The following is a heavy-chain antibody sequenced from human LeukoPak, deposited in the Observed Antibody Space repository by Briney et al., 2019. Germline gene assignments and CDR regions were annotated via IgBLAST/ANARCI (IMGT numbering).Heavy chain of an antibody. J-gene: IGHJ4*02. V-gene: IGHV3-66*02. D-gene: IGHD6-13*01. CDR1: GFTVSSNY. CDR3: TRGPGSTWYSDY. CDR2: IYSGGDT. Sequence: GGSLRLSCAASGFTVSSNYMNWVRQAPGKGLEWVSIIYSGGDTYYADSVKGRFTISRDNSNNTLYLQMNSLRPEDTAVYYCTRGPGSTWYSDYWGQGTLVTVSS.